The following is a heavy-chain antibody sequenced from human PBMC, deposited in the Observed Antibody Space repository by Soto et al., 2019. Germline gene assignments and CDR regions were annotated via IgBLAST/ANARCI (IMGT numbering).Heavy chain of an antibody. CDR3: ARGKQLVGSYYYYGMDV. CDR1: GFTFSSYG. CDR2: IWYDGSNK. D-gene: IGHD6-6*01. V-gene: IGHV3-33*01. J-gene: IGHJ6*02. Sequence: GGSLRLSCAASGFTFSSYGMHWVRQAPGKGLEWVAVIWYDGSNKYYADSVKGRFTISRDNSKNTLYLQMNSLRAEDTAVYYCARGKQLVGSYYYYGMDVWGQGTTVTVS.